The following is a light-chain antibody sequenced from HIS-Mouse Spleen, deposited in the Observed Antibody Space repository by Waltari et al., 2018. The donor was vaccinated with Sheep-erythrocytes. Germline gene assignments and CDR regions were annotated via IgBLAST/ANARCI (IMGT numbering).Light chain of an antibody. Sequence: QSALTQPRSVSGSPAQSVTISCTGTSSDVGGLNYVSWYQQHPGKAPQLMIYDVSKRPSGVPDRFSGSKSGNTASLTISGLQAEDEADYYCCSYAGSYNHVFATGTKVTVL. V-gene: IGLV2-11*01. CDR1: SSDVGGLNY. CDR3: CSYAGSYNHV. CDR2: DVS. J-gene: IGLJ1*01.